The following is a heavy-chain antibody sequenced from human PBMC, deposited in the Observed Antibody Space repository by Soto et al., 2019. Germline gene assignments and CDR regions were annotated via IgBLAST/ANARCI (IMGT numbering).Heavy chain of an antibody. CDR2: IIPIFGTA. J-gene: IGHJ5*02. CDR1: GDTFSSYA. D-gene: IGHD5-12*01. V-gene: IGHV1-69*06. CDR3: ARSRGDIVAPSNWFDP. Sequence: SVKVSCKASGDTFSSYAISWVRQAPGQGLEWMGGIIPIFGTANYAQKFQGRVTITADKSTSTAYMELSSLRSEDTAVYYCARSRGDIVAPSNWFDPWGQGTLVTVSS.